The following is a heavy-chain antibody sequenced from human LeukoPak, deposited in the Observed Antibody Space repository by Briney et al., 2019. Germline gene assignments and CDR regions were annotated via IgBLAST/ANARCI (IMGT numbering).Heavy chain of an antibody. Sequence: SVKVSCKASVGTFSIYAISWVRQGPGQGLEWMGSIIPILGIANYTQKFQGRVTITADKSTSTAYTELSSLRSEDTAVYYCARAPGQWLVDGMDVWGQGTTVTVSS. CDR1: VGTFSIYA. CDR2: IIPILGIA. V-gene: IGHV1-69*04. J-gene: IGHJ6*02. D-gene: IGHD6-19*01. CDR3: ARAPGQWLVDGMDV.